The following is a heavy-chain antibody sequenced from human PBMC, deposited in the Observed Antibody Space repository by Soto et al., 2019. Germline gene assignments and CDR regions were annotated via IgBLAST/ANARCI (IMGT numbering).Heavy chain of an antibody. V-gene: IGHV4-30-2*01. CDR3: ARVFSNSWSFFDS. CDR1: GDSLSFGVSS. D-gene: IGHD1-7*01. J-gene: IGHJ4*02. CDR2: IYHSGST. Sequence: SETLSLTCAVSGDSLSFGVSSWAWIRQPPGKGLEWIGNIYHSGSTYYNPSLRSRVTMPVDRSKNQFSLKLSSVTAADTAMYYCARVFSNSWSFFDSWGQGTLVTVSS.